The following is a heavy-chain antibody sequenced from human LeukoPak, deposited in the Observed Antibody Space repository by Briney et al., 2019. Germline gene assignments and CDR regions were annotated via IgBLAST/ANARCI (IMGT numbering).Heavy chain of an antibody. V-gene: IGHV1-2*02. Sequence: GASVKVSCKASGYTFTGYYMHWVRQAPGQGLEWMGWINPNSGGRNYAQKFQGRVTMTRDTSISTAYMELSRLRSDDTAVYYCAREGHSGSSIDYWGQGTLVTVSS. J-gene: IGHJ4*02. CDR3: AREGHSGSSIDY. D-gene: IGHD1-26*01. CDR1: GYTFTGYY. CDR2: INPNSGGR.